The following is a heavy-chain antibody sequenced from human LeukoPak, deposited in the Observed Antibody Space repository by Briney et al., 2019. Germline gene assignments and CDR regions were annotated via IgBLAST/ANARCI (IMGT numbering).Heavy chain of an antibody. CDR2: INHSGST. Sequence: SETLSLTCAVYGGSFSGYYWSWIRQPPGKGLEWIREINHSGSTNYNPSLKSRVTISVDKSKNQFSLKLSSVTAADTAVYYCARVPGLGSSGYPRGWFDPWGQGTLVTVSS. D-gene: IGHD3-22*01. V-gene: IGHV4-34*01. CDR1: GGSFSGYY. J-gene: IGHJ5*02. CDR3: ARVPGLGSSGYPRGWFDP.